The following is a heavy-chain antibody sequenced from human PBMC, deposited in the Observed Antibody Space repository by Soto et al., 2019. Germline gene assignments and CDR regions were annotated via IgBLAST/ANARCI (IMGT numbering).Heavy chain of an antibody. J-gene: IGHJ5*02. CDR1: GGTFSSYA. V-gene: IGHV1-69*01. CDR3: ARGDRPGVRELGLYWFDP. D-gene: IGHD1-26*01. CDR2: IIPIFGTA. Sequence: QVQLVQSGAEVKKPGSSVKVSCKASGGTFSSYAISWVRQAPGQGLEWMGGIIPIFGTANYAQKFQGRVTVSADETTRNAYMGLRSLRSEGTAVYYWARGDRPGVRELGLYWFDPWGQGTLVTVSS.